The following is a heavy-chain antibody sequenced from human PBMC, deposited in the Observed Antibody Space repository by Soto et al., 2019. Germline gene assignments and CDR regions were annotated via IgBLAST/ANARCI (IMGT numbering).Heavy chain of an antibody. CDR1: GGSINSGGYC. CDR3: SRGILV. CDR2: ISYGGST. J-gene: IGHJ4*02. Sequence: QVQLQESGPGLVKPSQTLSLTCTVSGGSINSGGYCWSWIRQHPGKGLDWIGCISYGGSTSYNPFRKSRVTVSVDPSKNQCSLKLTSVTAADPAVYYCSRGILVWGQGALITVSS. D-gene: IGHD5-18*01. V-gene: IGHV4-31*03.